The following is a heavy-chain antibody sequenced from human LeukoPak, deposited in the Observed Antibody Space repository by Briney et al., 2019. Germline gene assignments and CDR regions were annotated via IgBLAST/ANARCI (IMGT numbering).Heavy chain of an antibody. D-gene: IGHD3-22*01. J-gene: IGHJ4*02. CDR1: GFTFSNAW. CDR2: IKSKTDGGTT. Sequence: GGSLRLSCAASGFTFSNAWMSWVRQAPGKGLEWVGRIKSKTDGGTTDYAAPVKGRFTISRDDSKNTLYLQMNSLKTEDTAVYCCTTGVVIPWGEDYWGQGTLVTVSS. CDR3: TTGVVIPWGEDY. V-gene: IGHV3-15*01.